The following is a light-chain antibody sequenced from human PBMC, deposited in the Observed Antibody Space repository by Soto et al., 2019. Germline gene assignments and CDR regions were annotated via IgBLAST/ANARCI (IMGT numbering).Light chain of an antibody. CDR1: QSVSVY. J-gene: IGKJ4*01. CDR3: QHYKDWPPLT. V-gene: IGKV3-15*01. CDR2: GAS. Sequence: EIILTQSPGTLSVSPGETVTLVCRASQSVSVYLAWYQQKSGQPPRLLIHGASDRATGVPARFSGSGSGTEFTLRISILHSEDYGTYHCQHYKDWPPLTFGGGTRVDIK.